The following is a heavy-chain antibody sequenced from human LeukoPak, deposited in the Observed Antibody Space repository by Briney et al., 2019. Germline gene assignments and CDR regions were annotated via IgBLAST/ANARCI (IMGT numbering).Heavy chain of an antibody. J-gene: IGHJ4*02. V-gene: IGHV4-59*01. CDR1: GGPISNYY. CDR3: ASLLTYFDY. Sequence: SETLSLTCTVSGGPISNYYWSWIRQPPGKGLEWIGYTYYSGSTNYNPSLKSRVTISVDTSKNQVSLKLSSVTAADTAVYYCASLLTYFDYWGQGTLVTVSS. CDR2: TYYSGST.